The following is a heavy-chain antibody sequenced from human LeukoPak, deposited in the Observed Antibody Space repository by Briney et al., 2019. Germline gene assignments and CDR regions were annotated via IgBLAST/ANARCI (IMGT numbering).Heavy chain of an antibody. CDR1: GGPFSGYY. J-gene: IGHJ4*02. D-gene: IGHD6-6*01. CDR2: INHSGSA. V-gene: IGHV4-34*01. CDR3: ARHFAYSSSSYFDY. Sequence: SETLSLTCAVYGGPFSGYYWSWIRQPPGKGLEWIGEINHSGSANYNPSLKSRVTISVDMSKNQFSLKLSSVTAADTAVYYCARHFAYSSSSYFDYWGQGSLVTVSS.